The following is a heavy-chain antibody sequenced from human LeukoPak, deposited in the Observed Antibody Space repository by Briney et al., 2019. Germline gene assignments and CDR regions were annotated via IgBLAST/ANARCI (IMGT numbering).Heavy chain of an antibody. CDR2: INPSGGST. CDR1: GYTFTSYY. J-gene: IGHJ4*02. Sequence: ASVKVSCKASGYTFTSYYMHWVRQAPGQGLEWMGIINPSGGSTSYAQKLQGRVTMTTDTSTNTAYMELRSLRSDDTAVYYCARTRISGTLDYWGQGTLVTVSS. CDR3: ARTRISGTLDY. V-gene: IGHV1-46*01. D-gene: IGHD1-26*01.